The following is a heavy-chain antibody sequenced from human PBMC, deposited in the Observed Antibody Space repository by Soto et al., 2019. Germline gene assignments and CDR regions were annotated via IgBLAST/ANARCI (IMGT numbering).Heavy chain of an antibody. J-gene: IGHJ3*02. D-gene: IGHD2-2*01. CDR2: IIPIFGTA. CDR1: GGTFSSYA. Sequence: QVQLVQSGAEVKKPGSSVKVSCKASGGTFSSYAISWVRQAPGQGLEWMGGIIPIFGTANYAQKFQGRVTITADESTSTGFMELNNLRTEEKAVYYCARDSPSRPSGFDIWGQGTMVTVSS. V-gene: IGHV1-69*01. CDR3: ARDSPSRPSGFDI.